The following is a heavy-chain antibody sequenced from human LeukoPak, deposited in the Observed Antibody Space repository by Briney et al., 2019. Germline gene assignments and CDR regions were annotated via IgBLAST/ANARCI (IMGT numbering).Heavy chain of an antibody. V-gene: IGHV3-23*01. CDR3: ARNNGMDV. J-gene: IGHJ6*02. Sequence: GGSLRLSCAASGFTFNKFAMSWVRQAPGKGLEWVSGIIENGGETYYADSVRGRFTISRDNSKNTLYLQMNSLRAEDTALYHCARNNGMDVWGQGTTVIVSS. CDR1: GFTFNKFA. CDR2: IIENGGET.